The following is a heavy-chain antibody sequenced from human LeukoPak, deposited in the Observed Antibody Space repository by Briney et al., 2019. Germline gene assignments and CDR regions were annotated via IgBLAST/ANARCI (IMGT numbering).Heavy chain of an antibody. V-gene: IGHV3-23*01. J-gene: IGHJ4*02. Sequence: GGSLRLSCAASGFTFRNYVMSWVRQTPEKGLEWVSAITGDGGGTNHADSVRGRFTVSRDNSKNTLYVQMNSLRDEDTAVYYCAKGDYYDSSPPWDWGQGTLVTVSS. CDR2: ITGDGGGT. D-gene: IGHD3-22*01. CDR3: AKGDYYDSSPPWD. CDR1: GFTFRNYV.